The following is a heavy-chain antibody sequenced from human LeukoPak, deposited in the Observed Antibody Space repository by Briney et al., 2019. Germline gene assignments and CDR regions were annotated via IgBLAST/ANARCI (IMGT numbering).Heavy chain of an antibody. D-gene: IGHD6-6*01. Sequence: GGSLRLSCAASGFTFSSDDMIWVRQAPGKGLEWVSAISGSGGSTYYADSVKGRFTISRDNSKNPLYLQMNSLRAEDTAVYYCAKDQGAARSSYGMDVWGQGSTVTVSS. V-gene: IGHV3-23*01. CDR3: AKDQGAARSSYGMDV. CDR2: ISGSGGST. CDR1: GFTFSSDD. J-gene: IGHJ6*02.